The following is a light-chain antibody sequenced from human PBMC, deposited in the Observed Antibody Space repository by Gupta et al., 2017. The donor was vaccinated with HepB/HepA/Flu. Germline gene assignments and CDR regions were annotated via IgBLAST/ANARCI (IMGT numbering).Light chain of an antibody. V-gene: IGKV2-30*01. J-gene: IGKJ5*01. CDR2: KSS. Sequence: DIVMTQSPLSLPVTLGQPASISCRSSQSLVYSDGNTYLNWLQKRPGQYTRRIIYKSSNRDSGVIASVSGSGSVTDFTRKSIRVEADDGGMYDCMPFNHFGQGTLMDIK. CDR1: QSLVYSDGNTY. CDR3: MPFNH.